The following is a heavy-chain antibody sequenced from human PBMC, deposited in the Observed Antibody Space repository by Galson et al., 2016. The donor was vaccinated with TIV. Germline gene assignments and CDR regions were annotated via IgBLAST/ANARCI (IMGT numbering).Heavy chain of an antibody. Sequence: SLRLSCAASGFIFNSFAMSWVRQAPGKGLQWVSAISRRGFNTYYADSAKGRFTIPRDNSKNTLYLQMNSVRADDTAVYYCAKEAGTDYYYGMDVWGQGTTVTVSS. J-gene: IGHJ6*02. V-gene: IGHV3-23*01. CDR2: ISRRGFNT. D-gene: IGHD1/OR15-1a*01. CDR3: AKEAGTDYYYGMDV. CDR1: GFIFNSFA.